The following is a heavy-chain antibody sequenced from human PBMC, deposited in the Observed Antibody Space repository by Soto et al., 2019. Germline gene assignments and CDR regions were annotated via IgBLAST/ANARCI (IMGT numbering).Heavy chain of an antibody. D-gene: IGHD4-17*01. J-gene: IGHJ4*02. V-gene: IGHV3-30-3*01. CDR3: ARDPMTTVVGAY. CDR1: GFTFSSYA. Sequence: QVQLVESGGGVVQPGRSPRLSCAASGFTFSSYAMHWVRQAPGKGLEWVAVISYDGSNKYYADSVKGRFTISRDNSKNTLYLQMNSLRAEDTAVYYCARDPMTTVVGAYWGQGTLVTVSS. CDR2: ISYDGSNK.